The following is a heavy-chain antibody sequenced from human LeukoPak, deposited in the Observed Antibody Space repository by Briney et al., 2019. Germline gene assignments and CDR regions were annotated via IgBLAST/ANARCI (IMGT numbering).Heavy chain of an antibody. D-gene: IGHD3-3*01. CDR3: ARAAFWSHFGS. Sequence: PGRSLRLSCAASGFTFSSYGMHWVRQAPGKGLEWVAVIWYDGSNKYYADSVKGRFTISRDNSKNTLYLQMNSLRAEDTAVYYCARAAFWSHFGSWGQGTLVTVSS. CDR1: GFTFSSYG. V-gene: IGHV3-33*01. CDR2: IWYDGSNK. J-gene: IGHJ4*02.